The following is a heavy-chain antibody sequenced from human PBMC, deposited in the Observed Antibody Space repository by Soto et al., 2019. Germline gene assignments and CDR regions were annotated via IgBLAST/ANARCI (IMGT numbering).Heavy chain of an antibody. Sequence: SVKVSCKASGGTFSSYAISWVGQAPGQGLEWMGGIIPIFGTANYAQKFQGGVTITADESTSTAYMELSSLRSEDTAVYYCARALRLGEFSFFDYWGQGTLVTVSS. CDR3: ARALRLGEFSFFDY. CDR2: IIPIFGTA. V-gene: IGHV1-69*13. J-gene: IGHJ4*02. CDR1: GGTFSSYA. D-gene: IGHD3-16*02.